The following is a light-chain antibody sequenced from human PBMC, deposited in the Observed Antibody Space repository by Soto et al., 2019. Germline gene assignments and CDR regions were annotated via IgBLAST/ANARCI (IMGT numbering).Light chain of an antibody. CDR3: QQYGSSPSIT. CDR1: QSVSSSY. J-gene: IGKJ5*01. CDR2: GAS. Sequence: ERVLTQSPGTLSLSPGERATLSCRASQSVSSSYLACYHQKPGQAPRLLIYGASSRATGIPDRFSGSGSGTDFTLTISRLEPEDFAVYYCQQYGSSPSITFGQGTRLETK. V-gene: IGKV3-20*01.